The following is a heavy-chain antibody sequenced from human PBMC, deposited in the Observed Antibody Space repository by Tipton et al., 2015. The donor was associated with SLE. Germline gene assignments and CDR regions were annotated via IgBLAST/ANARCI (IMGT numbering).Heavy chain of an antibody. J-gene: IGHJ4*02. CDR1: GGSFSSGSYY. CDR2: IYYSGST. D-gene: IGHD3-22*01. V-gene: IGHV4-30-4*08. Sequence: TLSLTCTVSGGSFSSGSYYWSWIRQPAGKGLEWIGYIYYSGSTYYNPSLKSRVTISVDTSKNQFSLKLSSVTAADTAVYYCARGGSSAYYYAPFFDYWGQGTLVTVSS. CDR3: ARGGSSAYYYAPFFDY.